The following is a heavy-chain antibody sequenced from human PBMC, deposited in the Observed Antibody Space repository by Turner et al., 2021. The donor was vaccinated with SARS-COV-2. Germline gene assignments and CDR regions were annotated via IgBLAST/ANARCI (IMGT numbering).Heavy chain of an antibody. Sequence: QVQLQESGPGLVRPSETLSLTCTVSGGSISSKTWSWIRQSPGRGLEWIGYFYKIGSIDYNPTLSSRVTISVDTSKNQLSLNLISMTAADTAVYYCARHQGSTSGYDHGMNVWGQGTAVIVSS. CDR2: FYKIGSI. CDR1: GGSISSKT. D-gene: IGHD1-1*01. CDR3: ARHQGSTSGYDHGMNV. J-gene: IGHJ6*02. V-gene: IGHV4-59*08.